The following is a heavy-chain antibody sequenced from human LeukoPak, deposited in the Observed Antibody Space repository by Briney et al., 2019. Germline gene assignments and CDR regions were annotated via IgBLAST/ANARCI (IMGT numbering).Heavy chain of an antibody. D-gene: IGHD6-6*01. CDR3: ARDPTPSSDMDV. CDR1: GFTFSSYA. J-gene: IGHJ6*03. Sequence: GGSLRLSCAASGFTFSSYAMSWVRRAPGKGLEWVANIKQDGSEKYYVDSVKGRFTISRDNAKNSLYLQMNSLRAEDTAVYYCARDPTPSSDMDVWGKGTTVTVSS. V-gene: IGHV3-7*01. CDR2: IKQDGSEK.